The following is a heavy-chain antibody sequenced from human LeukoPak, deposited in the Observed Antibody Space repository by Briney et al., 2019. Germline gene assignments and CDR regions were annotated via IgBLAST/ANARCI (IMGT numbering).Heavy chain of an antibody. J-gene: IGHJ6*04. CDR2: ICYSGST. D-gene: IGHD3-10*01. V-gene: IGHV4-59*01. CDR3: ANGSGSPLWYGMDV. CDR1: GGSISSYY. Sequence: SETLSLTCTVSGGSISSYYWSWIRQPPGKGLEWIGYICYSGSTNYNPSLKSRVTISVDTSKNQFSLKLSSVTAADTAVYYCANGSGSPLWYGMDVWGKGTTVTVSS.